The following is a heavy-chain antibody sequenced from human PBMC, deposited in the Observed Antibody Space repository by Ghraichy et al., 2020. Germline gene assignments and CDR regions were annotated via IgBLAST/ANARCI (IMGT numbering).Heavy chain of an antibody. CDR1: GSSFTTSW. D-gene: IGHD1-26*01. J-gene: IGHJ4*02. CDR2: INPYDSDT. CDR3: TRHTPCGSSCSIDS. Sequence: GESLNISCQGSGSSFTTSWIGWVRQMPGKGLEWMGLINPYDSDTRYSPSFQGQVTISADKSITTAYLQWSSLKASDTAAYYCTRHTPCGSSCSIDSWGRGTLVTVRS. V-gene: IGHV5-51*01.